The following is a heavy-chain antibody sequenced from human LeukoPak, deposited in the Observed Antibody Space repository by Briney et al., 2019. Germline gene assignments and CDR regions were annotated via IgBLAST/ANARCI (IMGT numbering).Heavy chain of an antibody. V-gene: IGHV4-34*01. Sequence: PSETLSLTCAVYGGSFSGYYWSWIRQPPGKGLEWIGEINHSGSTNYNPSLKSRVTISVDTSKNQFSLKLSSVTAADTAVYYCARAVLLWFGVTVGVMDVWGKGTTVTVSS. CDR1: GGSFSGYY. CDR3: ARAVLLWFGVTVGVMDV. CDR2: INHSGST. J-gene: IGHJ6*03. D-gene: IGHD3-10*01.